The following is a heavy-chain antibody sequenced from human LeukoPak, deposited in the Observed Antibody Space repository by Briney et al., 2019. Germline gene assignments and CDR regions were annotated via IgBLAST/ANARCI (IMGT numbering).Heavy chain of an antibody. V-gene: IGHV4-30-4*01. CDR2: IYYSGST. J-gene: IGHJ5*02. Sequence: SETLSLTCTVSGGSISSGDYYWSWIRQPPGKGLEWIGYIYYSGSTYYNPSLKSRVTISVDTSKNQFSLKLSSVTAADTAVYYCARSITTAPNNWFDPWGQGTLVTVSS. D-gene: IGHD4-17*01. CDR1: GGSISSGDYY. CDR3: ARSITTAPNNWFDP.